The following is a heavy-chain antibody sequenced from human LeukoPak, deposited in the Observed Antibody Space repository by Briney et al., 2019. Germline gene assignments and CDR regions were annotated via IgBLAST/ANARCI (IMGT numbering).Heavy chain of an antibody. V-gene: IGHV3-30*04. CDR1: GFIFSSFT. CDR3: ARDPSRRVEAGHLDY. Sequence: PGSSLRLSCAASGFIFSSFTMHWVRQAPGKGLEWVAVTSYDGSHTYYADSFKGRFIISRDNSKDTLFLKMNSLKLDDTAVYYCARDPSRRVEAGHLDYWGQGIPVAVSS. D-gene: IGHD6-19*01. J-gene: IGHJ4*02. CDR2: TSYDGSHT.